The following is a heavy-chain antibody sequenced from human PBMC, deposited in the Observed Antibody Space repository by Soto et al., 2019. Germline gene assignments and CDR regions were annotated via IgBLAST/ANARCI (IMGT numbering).Heavy chain of an antibody. J-gene: IGHJ6*02. CDR2: IGTAGDT. D-gene: IGHD6-13*01. Sequence: GGSLRLSCAASGFTFSSYDMHWVRQATGKGLEWVSAIGTAGDTYYSGSVKGRFTISRENAKNSLYLQMNSLRAGDTAVYYCARALSSSWYRGSGYGMDVWGQGTTVTVSS. CDR3: ARALSSSWYRGSGYGMDV. V-gene: IGHV3-13*01. CDR1: GFTFSSYD.